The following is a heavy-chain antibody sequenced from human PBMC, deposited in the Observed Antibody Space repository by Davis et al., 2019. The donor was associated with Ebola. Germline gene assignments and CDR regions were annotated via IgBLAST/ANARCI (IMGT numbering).Heavy chain of an antibody. CDR3: ARLITGYDPDY. J-gene: IGHJ4*02. D-gene: IGHD5-12*01. CDR1: GGSFSGYY. V-gene: IGHV4-34*01. Sequence: SETLSLTCAVYGGSFSGYYWSWIRQPPGKGLEWIGEINHSGSTNYNPSLKSRVTISVDTSKNQFSLKLSSVTAADTAVYYCARLITGYDPDYWGQGTLVTVSS. CDR2: INHSGST.